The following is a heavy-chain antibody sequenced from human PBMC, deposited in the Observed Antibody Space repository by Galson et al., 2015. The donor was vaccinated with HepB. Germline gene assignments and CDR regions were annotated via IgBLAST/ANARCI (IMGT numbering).Heavy chain of an antibody. D-gene: IGHD5-18*01. Sequence: SLRLSCAASGFTFSSYAMHWVRQAPGKGLEWVAVISYDGSNKYYADSVKGRFTISRDNAKNSLYLQMNSLRAEDTAVYYCARAYSYRDWGQGTLVTVSS. CDR1: GFTFSSYA. CDR2: ISYDGSNK. J-gene: IGHJ4*02. V-gene: IGHV3-30*04. CDR3: ARAYSYRD.